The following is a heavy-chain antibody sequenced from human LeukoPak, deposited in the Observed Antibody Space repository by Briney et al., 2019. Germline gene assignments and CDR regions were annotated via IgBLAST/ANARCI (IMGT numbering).Heavy chain of an antibody. CDR1: RDSVSSNNAA. V-gene: IGHV6-1*01. CDR2: TYYRSKWYN. CDR3: ARAYSGSDVDYFDY. Sequence: SQTLSLTCAISRDSVSSNNAAWNWIRQSPSRGLEWLGRTYYRSKWYNDYAVSVKSRITINPDTSKNQFSLQLSSVTPEDTAVYYCARAYSGSDVDYFDYWGQGTLVAVSS. J-gene: IGHJ4*02. D-gene: IGHD5-12*01.